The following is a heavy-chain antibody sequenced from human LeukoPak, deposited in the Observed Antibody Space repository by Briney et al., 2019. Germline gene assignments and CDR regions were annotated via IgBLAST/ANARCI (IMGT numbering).Heavy chain of an antibody. CDR1: GYTFTSYY. D-gene: IGHD3-9*01. V-gene: IGHV1-46*01. CDR3: ARVRYGRWFDP. J-gene: IGHJ5*02. CDR2: INPSGGST. Sequence: GASVKVSCKASGYTFTSYYMHWVRQAPGQGLEWMGIINPSGGSTSYAQKFQGRVTMTRDMSTSTVYMELSSLRSEDTAVYYCARVRYGRWFDPWGQGTLVTVSS.